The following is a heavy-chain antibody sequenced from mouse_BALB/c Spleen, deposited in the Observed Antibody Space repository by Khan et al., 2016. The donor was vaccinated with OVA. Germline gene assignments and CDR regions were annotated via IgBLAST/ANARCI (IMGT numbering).Heavy chain of an antibody. D-gene: IGHD1-2*01. V-gene: IGHV14-3*02. CDR1: GFNIKDTY. CDR3: AYSLLLDAMDY. J-gene: IGHJ4*01. Sequence: VQLKQSGAELMKPGASVKLSCTVSGFNIKDTYMHWVKLRPEQGLEWIGRIDPANGNTKYDPKFQGKATITADTSSNTAYLQLSSLTSEDTAVYYCAYSLLLDAMDYWGQGTSVTVSS. CDR2: IDPANGNT.